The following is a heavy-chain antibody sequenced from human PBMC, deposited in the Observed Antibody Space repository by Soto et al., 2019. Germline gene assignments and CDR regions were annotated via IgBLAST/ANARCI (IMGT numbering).Heavy chain of an antibody. D-gene: IGHD3-22*01. CDR3: VKGEYYYDSSRYYPLDY. V-gene: IGHV3-64D*06. CDR2: ISTNGGST. J-gene: IGHJ4*02. Sequence: GGSLRLSCSASGFTFSSYAMHWVRQAPGKGLEYVSSISTNGGSTHYADSVKGRFTISRDNSKNTQYLQMSSLRADDTAVYYCVKGEYYYDSSRYYPLDYWGQGTLVTVSS. CDR1: GFTFSSYA.